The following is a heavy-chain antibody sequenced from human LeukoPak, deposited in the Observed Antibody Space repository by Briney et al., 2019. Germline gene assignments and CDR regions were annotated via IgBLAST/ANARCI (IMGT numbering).Heavy chain of an antibody. Sequence: GGALRLSCAASGFTFSNYWMHWVRQAPGKGLEWVSRINSDGSDTSYADSVKGRFTISRDNAKNTLYLQMNSLRAEDTAVYYCARDTSSYYDFWSGPIDYWGQGTLVTVSS. J-gene: IGHJ4*02. V-gene: IGHV3-74*01. CDR2: INSDGSDT. CDR3: ARDTSSYYDFWSGPIDY. CDR1: GFTFSNYW. D-gene: IGHD3-3*01.